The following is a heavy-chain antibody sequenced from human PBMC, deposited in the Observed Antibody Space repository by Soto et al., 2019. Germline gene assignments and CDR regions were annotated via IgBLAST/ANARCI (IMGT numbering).Heavy chain of an antibody. CDR3: VRRAGTLINF. D-gene: IGHD3-10*01. J-gene: IGHJ4*02. Sequence: EVQLAESGGGLIQPGGSLSLSCAASGFPFSSYWMHWVRQAPGKGLVWVSRINSDGSTTNYADYVKGRFPVSRDNAKNTLYLQMDCLRAEDSCVYYCVRRAGTLINFWGQGTLVTVSS. CDR1: GFPFSSYW. V-gene: IGHV3-74*01. CDR2: INSDGSTT.